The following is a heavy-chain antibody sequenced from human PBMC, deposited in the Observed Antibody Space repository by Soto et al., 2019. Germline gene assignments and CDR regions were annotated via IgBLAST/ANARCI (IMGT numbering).Heavy chain of an antibody. CDR2: INHSGST. J-gene: IGHJ4*02. D-gene: IGHD2-8*02. CDR1: GGSFSGYY. V-gene: IGHV4-34*01. Sequence: QVQLQQWGAGLLKPSETLSLTCAVYGGSFSGYYWTWIRQPPGTGLEWIGEINHSGSTNYNPSPKSRVTISVDTPKNQFSLKLTSVTAADTAVYYCARDKITGLFDYWGQGTLVTVSS. CDR3: ARDKITGLFDY.